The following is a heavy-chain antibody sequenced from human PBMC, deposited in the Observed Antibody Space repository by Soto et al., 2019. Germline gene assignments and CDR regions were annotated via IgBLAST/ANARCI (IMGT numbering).Heavy chain of an antibody. J-gene: IGHJ5*02. CDR1: GGTFSSYA. CDR3: ASAQLYDYRRAGWFDP. D-gene: IGHD4-4*01. Sequence: QVQLVQSGAEVKKPGSSVKVSCKASGGTFSSYAISWVRQAPGQGLEWMGGIIPIFGTANYAQKFQGRVTITADKSTSTAYMELSSLRSEDTAVYYCASAQLYDYRRAGWFDPWGQGSLVTVSS. CDR2: IIPIFGTA. V-gene: IGHV1-69*06.